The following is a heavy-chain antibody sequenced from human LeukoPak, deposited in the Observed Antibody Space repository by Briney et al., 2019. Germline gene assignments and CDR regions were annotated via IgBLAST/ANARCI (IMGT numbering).Heavy chain of an antibody. CDR1: GFPFSSYW. CDR3: ASDSPYYGMDV. J-gene: IGHJ6*02. CDR2: INSDGSAT. V-gene: IGHV3-74*01. Sequence: TGRSLRLSCAASGFPFSSYWMHWVRHVPGKGLLWASCINSDGSATIYADSVRGRFTISRDNAKNTLYLQMSGLRVEDTAVYHCASDSPYYGMDVWGQGTTVTVSS.